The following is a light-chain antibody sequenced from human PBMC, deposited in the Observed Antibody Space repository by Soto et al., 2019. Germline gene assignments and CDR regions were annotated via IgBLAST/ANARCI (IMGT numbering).Light chain of an antibody. Sequence: QSALTQPPSASGSPGQSVTISCTGTSSDVGGYNFVSWYQQHPGKAPQLMIYEVSKRPSGVPDRFSGSKFGNTASLTVSGLQAEDEADYYCSSYAGSNIVVFGGGTKVTVL. CDR2: EVS. CDR3: SSYAGSNIVV. V-gene: IGLV2-8*01. CDR1: SSDVGGYNF. J-gene: IGLJ2*01.